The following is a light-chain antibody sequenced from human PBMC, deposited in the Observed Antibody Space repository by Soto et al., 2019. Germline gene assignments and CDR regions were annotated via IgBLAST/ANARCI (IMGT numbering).Light chain of an antibody. CDR3: GTWDNSLRVVV. J-gene: IGLJ2*01. Sequence: QSVLTQPPSVSAAPGQKVTISCSGSNSNIGNNYVSWYQPLPGTAPKLLIYDNNKRPSGIPDRFSGSKSGTSATLGITGLQTGDEADYYCGTWDNSLRVVVFGGGTKLTVL. CDR1: NSNIGNNY. CDR2: DNN. V-gene: IGLV1-51*01.